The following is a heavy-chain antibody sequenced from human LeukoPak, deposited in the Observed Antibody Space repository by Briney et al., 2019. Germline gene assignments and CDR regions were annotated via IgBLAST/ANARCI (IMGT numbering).Heavy chain of an antibody. CDR2: IYYSGST. CDR1: GGSISSYY. CDR3: AREHIVVVTASYYYYYGMDV. Sequence: SETLSLTCTVSGGSISSYYWSWIRQPPGKGLEWIGYIYYSGSTNYNPSLKSRVTISVDTSKNQFSLKLSSVTAADTAVYYCAREHIVVVTASYYYYYGMDVWGQGTTVTVSS. D-gene: IGHD2-21*02. J-gene: IGHJ6*02. V-gene: IGHV4-59*01.